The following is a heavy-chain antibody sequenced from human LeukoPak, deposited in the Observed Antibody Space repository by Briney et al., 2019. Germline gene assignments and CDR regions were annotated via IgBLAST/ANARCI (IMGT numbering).Heavy chain of an antibody. CDR3: TRHFGNGGFDY. CDR1: GFTFSGSA. V-gene: IGHV3-73*01. D-gene: IGHD3-10*01. CDR2: IRSKANSYAT. J-gene: IGHJ4*02. Sequence: GGSLRLSCAASGFTFSGSAMHWVRQASGKGLEWVGRIRSKANSYATAYAASVKGRFTISRDDSKNTAYLQMNSLKTEDTAVYYCTRHFGNGGFDYWGREPWSPSPQ.